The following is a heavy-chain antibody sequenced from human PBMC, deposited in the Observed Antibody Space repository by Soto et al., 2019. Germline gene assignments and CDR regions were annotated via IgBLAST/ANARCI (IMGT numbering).Heavy chain of an antibody. CDR1: GYTFTSYY. CDR2: INPSGGIT. Sequence: GASVKVACKTSGYTFTSYYRHWVRQANRQGLEWMGIINPSGGITSYAQKFQGRVTMTRDTSTSTVYMELSSLRSEDTAVYYCARGTKADTPMVTNWFDPWGQGTLVTVSS. D-gene: IGHD5-18*01. J-gene: IGHJ5*02. V-gene: IGHV1-46*01. CDR3: ARGTKADTPMVTNWFDP.